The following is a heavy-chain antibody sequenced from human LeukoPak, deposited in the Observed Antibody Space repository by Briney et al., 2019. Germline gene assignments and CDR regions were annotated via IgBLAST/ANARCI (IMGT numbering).Heavy chain of an antibody. D-gene: IGHD3-9*01. CDR1: GFTFSRYA. CDR3: AKRYFGNYYFDY. J-gene: IGHJ4*02. V-gene: IGHV3-23*01. CDR2: ISGSDSTT. Sequence: GGSLRLSCAASGFTFSRYAMSWVRQAPGKGLEWVSAISGSDSTTYYADSVKGRFTISRDNSKNTLYLQTSSLRVEDTAVYYCAKRYFGNYYFDYWGQGTQVTVSS.